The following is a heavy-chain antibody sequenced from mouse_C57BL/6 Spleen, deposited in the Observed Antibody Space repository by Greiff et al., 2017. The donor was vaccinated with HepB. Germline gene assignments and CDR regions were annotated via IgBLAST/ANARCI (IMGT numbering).Heavy chain of an antibody. J-gene: IGHJ1*03. D-gene: IGHD4-1*02. CDR2: ISSGGSYT. V-gene: IGHV5-6*01. CDR1: GFTFSSYG. CDR3: ARQSTGTGYFDV. Sequence: EVKLMESGGDLVKPGGSLKLSCAASGFTFSSYGMSWVRQTPDKRLEWVATISSGGSYTYYPDSVKGRFTISRDNAKNTLYLQMSSLKSEDTAMYYCARQSTGTGYFDVWGTGTTVTVSS.